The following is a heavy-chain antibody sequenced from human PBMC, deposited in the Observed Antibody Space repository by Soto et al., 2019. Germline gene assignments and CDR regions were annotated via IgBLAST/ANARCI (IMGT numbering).Heavy chain of an antibody. Sequence: SVKVSCKASGGTFSSYAISWVRQAPGQGLEWMGGIIPIFGTANYAQKFQGRVTITADESTSTAYMELSSLRSEDTAVYYCARLIRIEVAGTRLEFDPWGQGTLVTVSS. CDR1: GGTFSSYA. CDR3: ARLIRIEVAGTRLEFDP. CDR2: IIPIFGTA. V-gene: IGHV1-69*13. J-gene: IGHJ5*02. D-gene: IGHD6-19*01.